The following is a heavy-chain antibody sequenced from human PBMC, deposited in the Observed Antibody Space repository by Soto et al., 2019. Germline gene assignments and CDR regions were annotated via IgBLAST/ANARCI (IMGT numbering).Heavy chain of an antibody. J-gene: IGHJ5*02. V-gene: IGHV1-2*02. CDR2: INPNSGGT. CDR3: ARGVGAEQWLVGVWFGP. CDR1: GYTFTGYY. Sequence: ASVKVSCKASGYTFTGYYMHWVRQAPGQGLEWMGWINPNSGGTNYAQKFQGRVTMTRDTSISTAYMELSRLRSDDTAVYYCARGVGAEQWLVGVWFGPWGQGTLVTVSS. D-gene: IGHD6-19*01.